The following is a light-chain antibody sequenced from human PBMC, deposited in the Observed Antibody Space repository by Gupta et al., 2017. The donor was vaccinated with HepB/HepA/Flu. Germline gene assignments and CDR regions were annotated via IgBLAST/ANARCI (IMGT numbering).Light chain of an antibody. J-gene: IGKJ1*01. CDR1: QNVLYSSNNKNY. CDR2: WAS. V-gene: IGKV4-1*01. Sequence: DILMTQSPDSLAVSLGERATINCKSSQNVLYSSNNKNYLAWYQQKPGQPPKLLIYWASTRESGVPDRFSGSGSGTDFTLTISSLQAEDVAVYYCQQYYSVPRTFGQGTKVEIK. CDR3: QQYYSVPRT.